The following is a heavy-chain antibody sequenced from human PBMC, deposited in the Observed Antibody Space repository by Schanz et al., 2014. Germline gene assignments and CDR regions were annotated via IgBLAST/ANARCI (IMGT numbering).Heavy chain of an antibody. Sequence: EVQLVESGGGLVQPGGSLRLSCAASGITFSSHSFNWVRQAPGKGLEWVSLISDSGDTAYYADSVKGRFTISRDNFKGALYLQMSSLRAEDTAVYYCAKSLESCPGGRCSRGYFDYWGQGTLVTVSS. V-gene: IGHV3-23*04. CDR3: AKSLESCPGGRCSRGYFDY. CDR2: ISDSGDTA. CDR1: GITFSSHS. J-gene: IGHJ4*02. D-gene: IGHD2-8*02.